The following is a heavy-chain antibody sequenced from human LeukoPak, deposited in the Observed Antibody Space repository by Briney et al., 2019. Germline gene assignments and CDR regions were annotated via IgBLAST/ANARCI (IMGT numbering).Heavy chain of an antibody. J-gene: IGHJ5*02. CDR3: ARGLFGELWTVGWFDP. Sequence: SVKVSCKASGGTFSSYAISWVRQAPGQGFEWMGGIIPIFGTANYAQKFQGRVTITADESTSTAYMELSSLRSEDTAVYYCARGLFGELWTVGWFDPWGQGTLVTVSS. D-gene: IGHD3-10*02. V-gene: IGHV1-69*01. CDR1: GGTFSSYA. CDR2: IIPIFGTA.